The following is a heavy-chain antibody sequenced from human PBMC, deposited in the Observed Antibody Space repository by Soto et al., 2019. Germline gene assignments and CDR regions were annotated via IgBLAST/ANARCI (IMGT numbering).Heavy chain of an antibody. CDR2: IYYSGST. J-gene: IGHJ5*02. V-gene: IGHV4-61*01. Sequence: PSETLSLTCTVSGGSVSSGSYYWSWIRQPPGKGLEWIGYIYYSGSTNYNPSLKSRVTISVDTSKNQFSLKLSSVTAADTAVYYCAREVGATYSVNWFDPWGQGTLVTVSS. D-gene: IGHD1-26*01. CDR1: GGSVSSGSYY. CDR3: AREVGATYSVNWFDP.